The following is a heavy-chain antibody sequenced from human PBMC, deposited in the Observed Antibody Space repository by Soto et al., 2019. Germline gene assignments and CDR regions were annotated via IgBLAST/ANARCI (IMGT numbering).Heavy chain of an antibody. Sequence: GGSLRLSCATSGFTFSNYWLHWVRQVPGRGLVWVSRIDTDGSTTSYADFAKGRLTISRDNAKITLSLQMNSLRSEDTAIYYCACSRRPARLGLKGAIDXWGQGTLVTVSX. D-gene: IGHD2-15*01. V-gene: IGHV3-74*01. CDR1: GFTFSNYW. J-gene: IGHJ4*02. CDR2: IDTDGSTT. CDR3: ACSRRPARLGLKGAIDX.